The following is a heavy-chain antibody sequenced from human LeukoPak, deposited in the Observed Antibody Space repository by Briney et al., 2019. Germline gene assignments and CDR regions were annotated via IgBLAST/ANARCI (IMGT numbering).Heavy chain of an antibody. Sequence: GGSLRLSCAASGFTFDDYAMHWVRQAPGKGLEWVSGISWNSGSIGYADSVKGRFTISRDNAKNSLYLQMNSLRAEDTAVYYCARRHEDYYYYYMDVWGKGTTVTVSS. J-gene: IGHJ6*03. CDR1: GFTFDDYA. CDR2: ISWNSGSI. CDR3: ARRHEDYYYYYMDV. V-gene: IGHV3-9*01.